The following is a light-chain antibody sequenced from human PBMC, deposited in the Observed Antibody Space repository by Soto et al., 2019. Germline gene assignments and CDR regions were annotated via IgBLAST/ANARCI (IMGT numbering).Light chain of an antibody. CDR1: QSVSNNY. J-gene: IGKJ1*01. V-gene: IGKV3-20*01. Sequence: EIVLAQAPVTLSLSPGEIATLSCRASQSVSNNYLAWYQQKPGQAPRLLIYGASNRATGIPDRFSGSGSGKDFTLTISRLEPEDFAVYYCQQYGSSGTFGQGTKVDIK. CDR2: GAS. CDR3: QQYGSSGT.